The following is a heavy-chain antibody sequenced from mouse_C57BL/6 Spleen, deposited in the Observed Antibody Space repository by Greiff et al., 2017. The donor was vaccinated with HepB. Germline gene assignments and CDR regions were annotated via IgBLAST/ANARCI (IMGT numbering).Heavy chain of an antibody. J-gene: IGHJ3*01. Sequence: QVQLQQSGAELVKPGASVKMSCKASGYTFTSYWITWVKQRPGQGLEWIGDIYPGSGSTNYNEKFKSKATLTVDTSSSTAYMQLSSLAAEDSAVYDCARWGYYGSSYVRFAYWGQGTLVTVSA. CDR1: GYTFTSYW. V-gene: IGHV1-55*01. D-gene: IGHD1-1*01. CDR3: ARWGYYGSSYVRFAY. CDR2: IYPGSGST.